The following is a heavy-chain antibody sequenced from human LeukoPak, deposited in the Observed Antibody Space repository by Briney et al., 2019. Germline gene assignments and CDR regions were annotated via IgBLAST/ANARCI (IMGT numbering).Heavy chain of an antibody. Sequence: GGSLRLSCTVSGFTVSTNSMSWVRQAPGKGLEWVSFIYSDNTHYSDSVKGRFTISRDNSKNTLYLQVNSPRAEDTAVYYCARRAGAYSHPYDYWGQGTLVTVSS. CDR1: GFTVSTNS. CDR3: ARRAGAYSHPYDY. CDR2: IYSDNT. J-gene: IGHJ4*02. D-gene: IGHD4/OR15-4a*01. V-gene: IGHV3-53*01.